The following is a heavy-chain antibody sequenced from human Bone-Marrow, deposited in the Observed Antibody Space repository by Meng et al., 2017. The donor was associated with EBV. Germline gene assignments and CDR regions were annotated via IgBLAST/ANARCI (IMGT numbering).Heavy chain of an antibody. V-gene: IGHV1-69*01. D-gene: IGHD3-10*01. CDR1: GGTFRSDA. Sequence: QVTLVQSGAEVKKPGSSGRVSCRASGGTFRSDAVSWVRQAPGQGLEWMGGLIPMVGAPHYAQKFQGRVTIIADESTSTHSMELNSLRSEDTAMYYCASESGRGFTPDYWGQGTLVTVSS. CDR2: LIPMVGAP. J-gene: IGHJ4*02. CDR3: ASESGRGFTPDY.